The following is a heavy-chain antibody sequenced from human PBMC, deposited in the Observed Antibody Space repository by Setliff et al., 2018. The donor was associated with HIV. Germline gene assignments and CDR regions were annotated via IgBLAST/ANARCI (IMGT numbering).Heavy chain of an antibody. J-gene: IGHJ5*02. CDR1: GGSISSYY. Sequence: SETLSLTCAVSGGSISSYYWSWIRQSPEKGLEWIGYIYHSGITSYNPSLKSRVTMSMDMSKNLFSLNLSSVTAADTALYYCSNWNTTIDEDAWGQGTLVTVSS. V-gene: IGHV4-59*12. CDR2: IYHSGIT. D-gene: IGHD5-18*01. CDR3: SNWNTTIDEDA.